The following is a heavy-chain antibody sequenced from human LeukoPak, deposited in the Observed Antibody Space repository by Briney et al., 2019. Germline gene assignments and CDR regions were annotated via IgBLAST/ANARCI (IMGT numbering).Heavy chain of an antibody. V-gene: IGHV3-30-3*01. J-gene: IGHJ3*02. CDR2: ISYDGSNK. D-gene: IGHD3-10*01. Sequence: TGGSLRLSCAASGFIGSSNSMNWVRQAPGKGLEWVAIISYDGSNKYYADSVKGRFTISRDNSKNTLYLQMNSLRVEDMAVYYCARETVLLWFGGVGVAFDIWGQGTMVTVSS. CDR1: GFIGSSNS. CDR3: ARETVLLWFGGVGVAFDI.